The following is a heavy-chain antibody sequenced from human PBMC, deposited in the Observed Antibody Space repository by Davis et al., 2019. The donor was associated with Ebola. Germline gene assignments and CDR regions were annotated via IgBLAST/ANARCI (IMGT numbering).Heavy chain of an antibody. Sequence: GESLKISCAASGFTFSSYAMHWVRQAPGKGLEWVAVISYDGSNKYYADSVKGRFTISRDNSKNTLYLQMNSLRAEDTAVYYCARGPFLQGFLIGYWGQGTLVTVSS. D-gene: IGHD3-3*01. CDR2: ISYDGSNK. J-gene: IGHJ4*02. V-gene: IGHV3-30-3*01. CDR1: GFTFSSYA. CDR3: ARGPFLQGFLIGY.